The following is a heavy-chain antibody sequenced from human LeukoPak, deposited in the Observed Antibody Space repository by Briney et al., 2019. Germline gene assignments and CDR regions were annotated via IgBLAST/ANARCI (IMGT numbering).Heavy chain of an antibody. Sequence: PSETLSLTCAVYGGSFSGYYWSWIRQPPGKGLEWIGEINHSGSTNYYPSLKSRVTITVDTSKNQFSLKLSSVIAADTAVYYCARVSFPYSSSSRGGWFDPWGQGTLVAVSS. CDR1: GGSFSGYY. CDR2: INHSGST. D-gene: IGHD6-6*01. V-gene: IGHV4-34*01. J-gene: IGHJ5*02. CDR3: ARVSFPYSSSSRGGWFDP.